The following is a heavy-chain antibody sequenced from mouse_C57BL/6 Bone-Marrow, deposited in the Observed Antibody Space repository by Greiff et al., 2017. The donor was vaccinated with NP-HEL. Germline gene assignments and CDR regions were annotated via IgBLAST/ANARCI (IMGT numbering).Heavy chain of an antibody. D-gene: IGHD3-2*02. J-gene: IGHJ3*01. CDR3: ARHKDSSGPAWFAY. V-gene: IGHV5-6*01. CDR2: ISSGGSYT. CDR1: GFTFSSYG. Sequence: EVKLVESGGDLVKPGGSLKLSCAASGFTFSSYGMSWVRQTPDKRLEWVATISSGGSYTYYPDSVKGRFTISRDNAKNTLYLQMSRLKSEDTAMYYCARHKDSSGPAWFAYWGQGTLVTVSA.